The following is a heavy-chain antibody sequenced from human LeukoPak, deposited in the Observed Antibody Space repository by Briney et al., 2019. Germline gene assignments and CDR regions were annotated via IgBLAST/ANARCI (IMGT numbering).Heavy chain of an antibody. D-gene: IGHD6-13*01. J-gene: IGHJ4*02. CDR1: GFTFSSYA. CDR2: ISYDGSNK. V-gene: IGHV3-30*04. CDR3: ARAAAGSYYFDY. Sequence: GGSLRLSCAASGFTFSSYAMHWVRQAPGKGLEWVAVISYDGSNKYYADSVKGRFTISRDNSKNTLYLQMNSLRAEDTAVYYCARAAAGSYYFDYGGQGTLVTVPS.